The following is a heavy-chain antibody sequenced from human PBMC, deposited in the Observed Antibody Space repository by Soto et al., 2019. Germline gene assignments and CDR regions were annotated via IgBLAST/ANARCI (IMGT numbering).Heavy chain of an antibody. D-gene: IGHD3-9*01. CDR2: INHSGST. J-gene: IGHJ4*02. V-gene: IGHV4-34*01. CDR1: GGSFSGYD. CDR3: ARVIKILTGPIDY. Sequence: SETLSLTCAVDGGSFSGYDWSWIRQPPGKGLEWIGEINHSGSTNYNPSLKSRVTISVDTSKNQFSLKLSSVTAADTAVYYCARVIKILTGPIDYWGQGTLVTVSS.